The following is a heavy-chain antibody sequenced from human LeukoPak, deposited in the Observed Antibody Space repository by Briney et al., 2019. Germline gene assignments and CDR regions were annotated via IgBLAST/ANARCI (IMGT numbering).Heavy chain of an antibody. CDR1: GGSISSSNW. Sequence: SETLSLTCAVSGGSISSSNWWSWVRQPPGKGLEWIGEIYHSGSTNYNPSLKSRVTISVDKSKNQFSLNLSSVTAADTAVYYCAKDPRYYDFWSGQIDYWGQGTLVTVSS. CDR2: IYHSGST. D-gene: IGHD3-3*01. CDR3: AKDPRYYDFWSGQIDY. V-gene: IGHV4-4*02. J-gene: IGHJ4*02.